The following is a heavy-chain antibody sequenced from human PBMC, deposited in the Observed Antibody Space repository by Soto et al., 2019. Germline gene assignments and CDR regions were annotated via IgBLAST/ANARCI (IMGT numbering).Heavy chain of an antibody. J-gene: IGHJ4*02. CDR3: ARTSDVHYFDH. CDR2: IYHSGST. CDR1: GGSISSGGYS. Sequence: QLQLQESGSGLVKPSQTLSLTCAVSGGSISSGGYSWSWIRQPPGKGLEWIGYIYHSGSTYYNPSLKSRVTISVDRSKNQFALKLSSVPAADTAGYYCARTSDVHYFDHWGQGTLVTVSS. V-gene: IGHV4-30-2*01.